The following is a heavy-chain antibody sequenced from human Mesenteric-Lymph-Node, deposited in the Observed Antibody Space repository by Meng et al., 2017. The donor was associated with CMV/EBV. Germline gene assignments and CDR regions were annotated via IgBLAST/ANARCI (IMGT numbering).Heavy chain of an antibody. V-gene: IGHV3-7*01. D-gene: IGHD3-3*01. CDR3: ARSSITIFGVVMDYYYGMDV. CDR1: GFTFSTYW. J-gene: IGHJ6*02. CDR2: IKQDGSEK. Sequence: GESLKISCAASGFTFSTYWMTWVRQAPGKGLEWVANIKQDGSEKYCVDSVKGRFTISRDNSKNTLYLQMNSLRAEDTAVYYCARSSITIFGVVMDYYYGMDVWGQGTTVTVSS.